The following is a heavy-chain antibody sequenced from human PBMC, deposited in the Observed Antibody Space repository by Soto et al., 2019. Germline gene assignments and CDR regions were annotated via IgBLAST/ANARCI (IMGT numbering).Heavy chain of an antibody. Sequence: GGSLRLSCAASGFTFSSYDMHWVRQATGKGLEWVSAIGTAGDTYYPSSVKGRFTISRENAKNSLYLQMNSLRAGDTAVYYCARVSRGSFNSEQGFGYYYYYMDVWGKGTTVTVSS. CDR3: ARVSRGSFNSEQGFGYYYYYMDV. D-gene: IGHD1-20*01. CDR1: GFTFSSYD. CDR2: IGTAGDT. V-gene: IGHV3-13*01. J-gene: IGHJ6*03.